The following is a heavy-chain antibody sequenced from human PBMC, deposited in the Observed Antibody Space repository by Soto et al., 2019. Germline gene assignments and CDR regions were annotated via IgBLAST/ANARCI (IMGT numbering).Heavy chain of an antibody. V-gene: IGHV3-74*03. CDR1: GFTFSDHW. J-gene: IGHJ3*02. D-gene: IGHD4-4*01. Sequence: EAQLVESGGGLVQPGGSLRLSCVASGFTFSDHWMQWVRQVPGVRPAWVSRINSDGSVTADADSVMGRVTISRDNAKNTLYLQMNSLRVDDTAMYYCVRQYSAYDIWGQGTMVTVSS. CDR3: VRQYSAYDI. CDR2: INSDGSVT.